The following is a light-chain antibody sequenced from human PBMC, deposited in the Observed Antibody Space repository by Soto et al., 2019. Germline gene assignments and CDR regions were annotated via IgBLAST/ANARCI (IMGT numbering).Light chain of an antibody. Sequence: EIVLTQSPGTLSVSPGERATLSCRASQSISSNYLAWYQQKPGQAHSLLIYCASSRATGIPDRFSGSGSGTDFTLTISRLKPEDSAIYYCQQYGSWTFGQGTKVEIK. V-gene: IGKV3-20*01. CDR1: QSISSNY. J-gene: IGKJ1*01. CDR2: CAS. CDR3: QQYGSWT.